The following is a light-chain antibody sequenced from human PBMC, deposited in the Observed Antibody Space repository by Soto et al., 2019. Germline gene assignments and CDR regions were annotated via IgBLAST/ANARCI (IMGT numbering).Light chain of an antibody. CDR1: NIGTKT. J-gene: IGLJ1*01. V-gene: IGLV3-21*02. Sequence: YALTQSPSVSVAPGQTAMITCGGDNIGTKTVHWFQQRPGQAPVLVVFDDSDRPSGIPERFSGSNSGTTATLTISRVEAGDEADYYCQVWDSSLLHHVFGTGTKVTVL. CDR2: DDS. CDR3: QVWDSSLLHHV.